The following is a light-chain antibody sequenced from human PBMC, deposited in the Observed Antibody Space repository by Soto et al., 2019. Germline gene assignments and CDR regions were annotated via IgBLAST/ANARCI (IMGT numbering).Light chain of an antibody. CDR1: QSISVSF. J-gene: IGKJ1*01. Sequence: EIVLTQSPGTLSLSPRERATLSSRASQSISVSFLAWYQQKHAQATSLIIYGASSRATGIPDRFSGGGSGTEFTLTISRLEPEDFAFYYCQQYGNSPPWTFGQGTKVDIK. CDR3: QQYGNSPPWT. V-gene: IGKV3-20*01. CDR2: GAS.